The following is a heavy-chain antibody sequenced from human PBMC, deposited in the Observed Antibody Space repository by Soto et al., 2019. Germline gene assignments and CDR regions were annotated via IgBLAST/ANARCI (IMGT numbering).Heavy chain of an antibody. CDR1: GFTFSSYG. Sequence: GGSLRLSCAASGFTFSSYGMHWVRQAPGKGLEWVAVIWYDGSNKYYADSVKGRFTISRDNSKNTLYLQMNSLRSEDTAVYYCAQNRDNYYDSSGYYSLFYNWFDPWGQGTLVTVSS. D-gene: IGHD3-22*01. CDR2: IWYDGSNK. J-gene: IGHJ5*02. CDR3: AQNRDNYYDSSGYYSLFYNWFDP. V-gene: IGHV3-30*02.